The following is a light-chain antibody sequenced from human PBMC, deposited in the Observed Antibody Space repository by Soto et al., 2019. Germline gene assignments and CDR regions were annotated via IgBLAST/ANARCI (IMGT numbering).Light chain of an antibody. J-gene: IGKJ1*01. Sequence: EIVLTQSPGTLSLSPGEGATLSCRASQSVSSSYLAWYQQKFGQAPRLLIYGASNRATGIPDRFSGSGSGTDFTLTISRLEPEDCAVYYCQQQDTLPRTFGQGTKVEIK. CDR3: QQQDTLPRT. CDR2: GAS. V-gene: IGKV3-20*01. CDR1: QSVSSSY.